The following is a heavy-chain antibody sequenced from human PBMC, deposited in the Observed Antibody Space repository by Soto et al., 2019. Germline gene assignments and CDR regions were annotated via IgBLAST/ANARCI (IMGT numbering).Heavy chain of an antibody. D-gene: IGHD3-3*01. CDR3: AKDSSAYYDFWSGSDYYYYYGMDV. V-gene: IGHV3-30*18. J-gene: IGHJ6*02. CDR1: GFTFSSYG. Sequence: VGSLRLSCAASGFTFSSYGMHLVRQAPGKGLEWVAVISYDGSNKYYADSVKGRFTISRDNSKNTLYLQMNSLRAEDTAVYYCAKDSSAYYDFWSGSDYYYYYGMDVWGQGTTVTVSS. CDR2: ISYDGSNK.